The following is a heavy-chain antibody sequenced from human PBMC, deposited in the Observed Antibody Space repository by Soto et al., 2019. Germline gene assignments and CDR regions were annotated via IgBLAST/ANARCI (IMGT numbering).Heavy chain of an antibody. CDR3: ARVLINMVRGTERSLYGMDV. J-gene: IGHJ6*02. V-gene: IGHV1-69*13. CDR1: GGTFSSYA. Sequence: GASVKVSCKASGGTFSSYAISWVRQAPGRGLEWMGGIIPIFGTANYAQKFQGRVTITADESTSTAYMELSSLRSEDTAVYYCARVLINMVRGTERSLYGMDVWGQGTTVNVSS. CDR2: IIPIFGTA. D-gene: IGHD3-10*01.